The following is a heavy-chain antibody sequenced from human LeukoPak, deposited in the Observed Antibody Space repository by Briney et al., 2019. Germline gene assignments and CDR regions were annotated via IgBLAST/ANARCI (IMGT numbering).Heavy chain of an antibody. D-gene: IGHD5-18*01. V-gene: IGHV3-11*01. Sequence: GGSLRLSCAASVFTFSDFYMSCVRQAPGRGGEGVSYMSSSRNTIYYADSVKGRLTISRDNAKRSAYLQMTSLRAEDPAMYYCARVRYHYGYAFDIWGQGTMVTVSS. CDR3: ARVRYHYGYAFDI. CDR2: MSSSRNTI. J-gene: IGHJ3*02. CDR1: VFTFSDFY.